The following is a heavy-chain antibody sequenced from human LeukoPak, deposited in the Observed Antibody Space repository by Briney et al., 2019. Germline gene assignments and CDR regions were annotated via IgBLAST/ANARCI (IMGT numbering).Heavy chain of an antibody. D-gene: IGHD1-1*01. CDR2: IIAVTGIT. J-gene: IGHJ4*02. CDR1: GYSFSNFG. Sequence: GASVKVSCKASGYSFSNFGISWVRQAPGQGLEWVAWIIAVTGITNYAQKFQGRVTVTTDTSTSTACMELRGLRSDDTAVYYCARDNDHGTFQAENYWGPGTLVTVSS. CDR3: ARDNDHGTFQAENY. V-gene: IGHV1-18*01.